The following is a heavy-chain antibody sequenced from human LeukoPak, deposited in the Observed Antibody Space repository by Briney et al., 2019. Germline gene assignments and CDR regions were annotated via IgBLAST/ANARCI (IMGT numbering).Heavy chain of an antibody. V-gene: IGHV3-43*02. CDR1: GFTSDDYA. J-gene: IGHJ4*02. Sequence: GGSLRLSCAASGFTSDDYAMHWVGHAPGKGMEWVSLISGDGGSTYYADSVKGRFTISRDNSKNSLYLQMNSLRTEDTALYYCAKGSGSIFDYWGQGTLVTVSS. CDR3: AKGSGSIFDY. CDR2: ISGDGGST.